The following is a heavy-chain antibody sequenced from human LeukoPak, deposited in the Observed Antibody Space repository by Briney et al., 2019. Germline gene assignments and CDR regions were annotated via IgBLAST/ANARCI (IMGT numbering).Heavy chain of an antibody. CDR3: AKVRVGTAHFDY. Sequence: ASVKVSCKASGYTFTSYDINWVRQATGQGLEWMGWMNPNSGNTGYAQKFQGRVTMTRNTSISTAYMELSSLRPEDTAVYYCAKVRVGTAHFDYWGQGTLVTVSS. J-gene: IGHJ4*02. CDR1: GYTFTSYD. CDR2: MNPNSGNT. V-gene: IGHV1-8*01. D-gene: IGHD2-15*01.